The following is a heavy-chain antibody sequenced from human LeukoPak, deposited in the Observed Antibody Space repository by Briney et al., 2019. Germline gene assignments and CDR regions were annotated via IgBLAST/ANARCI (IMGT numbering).Heavy chain of an antibody. CDR1: GYNFVIYG. Sequence: GASVTVSFTASGYNFVIYGIGWVRQAPGQGLEWMGWISAYTGDTNYAQKLQGRVTMTTDTSTSTAYMELRSLRSDDTAVYYCARRTSWYGDYWGQGTLVTVSS. CDR3: ARRTSWYGDY. V-gene: IGHV1-18*01. CDR2: ISAYTGDT. D-gene: IGHD2-2*01. J-gene: IGHJ4*02.